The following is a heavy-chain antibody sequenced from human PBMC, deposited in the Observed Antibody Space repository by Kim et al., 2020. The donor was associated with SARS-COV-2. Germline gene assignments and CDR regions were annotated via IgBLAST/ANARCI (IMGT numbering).Heavy chain of an antibody. J-gene: IGHJ6*02. CDR3: ARRNDDMGPRYYGMDV. CDR2: IYPGDSDT. CDR1: GYSFTSYW. D-gene: IGHD3-9*01. Sequence: GESLKISCKGSGYSFTSYWIGWVRQMPGKGLEWMGIIYPGDSDTRYSPSFQGQVTISADKSISTAYLQWSSLKASDTAMYYCARRNDDMGPRYYGMDVWGQGTTVTVSS. V-gene: IGHV5-51*01.